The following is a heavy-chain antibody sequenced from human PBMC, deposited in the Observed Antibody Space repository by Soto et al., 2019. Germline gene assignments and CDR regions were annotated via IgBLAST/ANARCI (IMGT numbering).Heavy chain of an antibody. J-gene: IGHJ5*02. CDR3: AGDLDRHYNASHASSYP. CDR1: GGTVSNYT. D-gene: IGHD3-22*01. Sequence: QVQLVQSGAEVKKPGSSLKVSCKASGGTVSNYTITWVRLAPEQGLEWMGRIIPIIGIINYAQKFQGRVTITADKVTRTGYMELTRLRTYDTAVYYCAGDLDRHYNASHASSYPLCPGTLVTVSS. CDR2: IIPIIGII. V-gene: IGHV1-69*08.